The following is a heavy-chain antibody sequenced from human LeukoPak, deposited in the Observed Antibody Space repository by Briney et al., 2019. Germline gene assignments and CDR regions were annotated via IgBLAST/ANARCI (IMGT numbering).Heavy chain of an antibody. J-gene: IGHJ4*02. CDR3: VRDLVVYGNIDY. CDR1: GYSISSGYY. CDR2: IYHSGTT. V-gene: IGHV4-38-2*02. Sequence: SETLSLTCTVAGYSISSGYYWGWVRQSPGKGLEWIGTIYHSGTTYYNPSIKSRLSISMDTSKNQFSLKLTSVTAADTAVYFCVRDLVVYGNIDYWGQGTLVTVSS. D-gene: IGHD2-8*02.